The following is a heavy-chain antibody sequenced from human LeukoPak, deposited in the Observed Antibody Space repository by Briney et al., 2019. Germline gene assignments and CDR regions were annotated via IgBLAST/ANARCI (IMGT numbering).Heavy chain of an antibody. D-gene: IGHD3-22*01. Sequence: ASVKVSCKASGYTFTGYYMHWVRQAPGQGLEWMGWINPNSGGTNYAQKFQGRVAMTRDTSISTAYMELSRLRSDDTAVYYCARDRGYYDSSGSFDYWGQGTLVTVSS. CDR1: GYTFTGYY. J-gene: IGHJ4*02. CDR2: INPNSGGT. CDR3: ARDRGYYDSSGSFDY. V-gene: IGHV1-2*02.